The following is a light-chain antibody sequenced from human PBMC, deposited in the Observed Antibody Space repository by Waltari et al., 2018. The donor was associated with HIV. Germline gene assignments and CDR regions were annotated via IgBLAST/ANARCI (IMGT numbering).Light chain of an antibody. Sequence: QSALTQPASVSGSPGQSITISCTGSRSDVGYYNYVSWYQQHPGKAPRLIIFDVTNRPSGVSDRFSGSKSGNTASLTISGLQPEDEADYYCCSYTTSITFVFGRGTKLTVL. CDR2: DVT. J-gene: IGLJ3*02. V-gene: IGLV2-14*03. CDR1: RSDVGYYNY. CDR3: CSYTTSITFV.